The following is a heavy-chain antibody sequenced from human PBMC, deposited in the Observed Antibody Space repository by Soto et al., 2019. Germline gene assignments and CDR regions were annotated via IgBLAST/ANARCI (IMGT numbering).Heavy chain of an antibody. CDR3: AKDRVEWLATDWFDP. CDR2: ISYDGSNK. J-gene: IGHJ5*02. CDR1: GFTFSSYG. Sequence: GGSLRLSCAASGFTFSSYGMHWVRQAPGKGLEWVAVISYDGSNKYYADSVKGRFTISRDNSKNTLYLQMNSLRAEDTAVYYCAKDRVEWLATDWFDPWGQGTLVTVSS. D-gene: IGHD6-19*01. V-gene: IGHV3-30*18.